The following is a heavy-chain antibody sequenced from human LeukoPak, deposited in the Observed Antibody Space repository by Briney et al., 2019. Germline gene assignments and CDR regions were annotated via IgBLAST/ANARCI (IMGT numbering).Heavy chain of an antibody. V-gene: IGHV3-23*01. D-gene: IGHD3-3*01. J-gene: IGHJ4*02. CDR1: GFIVSSNY. Sequence: PGGSLRLSCAASGFIVSSNYMSWVRQAPGKGLEWVSAISGSGGSTYYADSVKGRFTISRDNSKNTLYLQMNSLRAEDTAVYYCAKLNYDFWSGSDYWGQGTLVTVSS. CDR2: ISGSGGST. CDR3: AKLNYDFWSGSDY.